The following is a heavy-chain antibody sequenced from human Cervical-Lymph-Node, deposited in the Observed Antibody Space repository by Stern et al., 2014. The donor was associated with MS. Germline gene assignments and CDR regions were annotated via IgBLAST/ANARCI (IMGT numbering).Heavy chain of an antibody. CDR3: ARVQSYTGGYGGGFRFEY. Sequence: QVQLVQSGAEVKKPGASVRISCKATGYTFTNYYMYWVRQAPGQGLEWMAIIDPSGGSKGSAQKFRGRSTVTRDTSTSTIYMELSSLRSEDTAMYYCARVQSYTGGYGGGFRFEYWGQGTLVTVSS. J-gene: IGHJ4*02. CDR2: IDPSGGSK. CDR1: GYTFTNYY. D-gene: IGHD1-26*01. V-gene: IGHV1-46*03.